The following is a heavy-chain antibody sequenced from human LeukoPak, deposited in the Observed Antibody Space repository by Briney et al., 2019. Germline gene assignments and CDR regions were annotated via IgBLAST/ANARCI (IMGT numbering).Heavy chain of an antibody. V-gene: IGHV4-31*03. Sequence: SETLSLTCTVSGGSISSGGYYWSWIRQHPGKGLEWIGYIYYSGSTYYNPSLKSRVTISVDTSKNQFSLKLSSVTAADTAVYYCARARGHIAAAVNWFDPWGQGTLVTVSS. D-gene: IGHD6-13*01. CDR3: ARARGHIAAAVNWFDP. CDR1: GGSISSGGYY. J-gene: IGHJ5*02. CDR2: IYYSGST.